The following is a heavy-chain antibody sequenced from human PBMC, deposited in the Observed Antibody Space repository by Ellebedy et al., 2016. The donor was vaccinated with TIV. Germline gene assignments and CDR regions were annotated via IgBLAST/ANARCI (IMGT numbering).Heavy chain of an antibody. Sequence: KVSCXGSGYSFTSYWIGWVRQMPGKGLEWMGIIYPGDSDTRYSPSFQGQVTISADKSISTAYLQWSSLKASDTAMYYCARPDYDSSGYYGAFDIWGQGTMVTVSS. V-gene: IGHV5-51*01. CDR3: ARPDYDSSGYYGAFDI. D-gene: IGHD3-22*01. J-gene: IGHJ3*02. CDR1: GYSFTSYW. CDR2: IYPGDSDT.